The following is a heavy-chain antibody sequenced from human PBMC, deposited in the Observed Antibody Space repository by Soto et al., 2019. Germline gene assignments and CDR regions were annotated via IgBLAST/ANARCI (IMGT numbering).Heavy chain of an antibody. D-gene: IGHD2-15*01. V-gene: IGHV5-51*01. CDR1: GSIFSSYS. CDR2: LHSGHSSA. CDR3: GTLTCSLWFVC. Sequence: PVESLKISCKASGSIFSSYSIGWVRQIPGKGLEWVGNLHSGHSSATYSPSFQGHVTISVDKSINTAYLQWSSLKASDTAFYYCGTLTCSLWFVCWGQGSLDAVS. J-gene: IGHJ4*01.